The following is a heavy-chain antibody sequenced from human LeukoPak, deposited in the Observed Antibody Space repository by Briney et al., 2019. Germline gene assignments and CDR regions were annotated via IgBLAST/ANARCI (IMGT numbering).Heavy chain of an antibody. V-gene: IGHV4-61*02. D-gene: IGHD3-10*01. J-gene: IGHJ6*03. CDR1: GGSISSGSYY. CDR3: ARETYYYGSGSPPEGYYYYMDV. CDR2: IYTSGST. Sequence: SETLSLTCTVSGGSISSGSYYWSWIRQPAGKGLEWIGRIYTSGSTNYNPSLKSRVTISVDTSKNQFSLKLSSVTAADTAVYYCARETYYYGSGSPPEGYYYYMDVWGKGTTVTVSS.